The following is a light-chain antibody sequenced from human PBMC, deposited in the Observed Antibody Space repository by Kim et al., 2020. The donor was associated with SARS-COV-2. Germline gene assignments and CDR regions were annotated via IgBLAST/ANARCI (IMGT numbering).Light chain of an antibody. J-gene: IGKJ4*01. V-gene: IGKV3-20*01. Sequence: LSPGHRATLPCRASQSITSSSLAWYQQKSGQAPRLLIYAASSRAAGIPDRFSGSGSGTDFTLTISRLEPEDFAVYYCQQYGRSLTFGGGTKVDIK. CDR1: QSITSSS. CDR3: QQYGRSLT. CDR2: AAS.